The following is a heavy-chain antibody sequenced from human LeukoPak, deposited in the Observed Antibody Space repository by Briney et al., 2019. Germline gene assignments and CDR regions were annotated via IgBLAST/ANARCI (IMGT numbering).Heavy chain of an antibody. CDR2: IYHSGST. CDR1: GYSVTRGYY. J-gene: IGHJ6*03. Sequence: SETLSLTCSVSGYSVTRGYYWGWIRQSPEKGLEWIGKIYHSGSTYYSPSLKSRVTISIDTSKNQVSLSLTSVTAADTALYYCARTTRYYMDVWGKGTTVTVSS. V-gene: IGHV4-38-2*02. CDR3: ARTTRYYMDV. D-gene: IGHD1-14*01.